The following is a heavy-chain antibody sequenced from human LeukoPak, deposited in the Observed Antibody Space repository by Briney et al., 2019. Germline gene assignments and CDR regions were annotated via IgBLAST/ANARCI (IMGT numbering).Heavy chain of an antibody. Sequence: SETLSLTCTVSGGSISSYYWSWIRQPPGKGLEWIGYIYYSGSTDSNPSLKSRVTISVDTSKNQFSLELSSVTAADTAVYYCARVSLDYGDYVVGAWGQGTLVTVSS. V-gene: IGHV4-59*08. D-gene: IGHD4-17*01. CDR2: IYYSGST. J-gene: IGHJ5*02. CDR1: GGSISSYY. CDR3: ARVSLDYGDYVVGA.